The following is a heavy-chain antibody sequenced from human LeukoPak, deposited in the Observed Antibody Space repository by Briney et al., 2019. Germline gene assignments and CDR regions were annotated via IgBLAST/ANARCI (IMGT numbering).Heavy chain of an antibody. CDR2: INPNSGAT. CDR3: ARNPQLVA. CDR1: GYIFTGYY. J-gene: IGHJ5*02. Sequence: GASVKVSCKASGYIFTGYYMHWVRQAPGQGLEWMGWINPNSGATNYAQKFQGRVTMTRDTSISTAYMELGRLTSDDTAVYYCARNPQLVAWGQGTLVTVSS. V-gene: IGHV1-2*02. D-gene: IGHD6-13*01.